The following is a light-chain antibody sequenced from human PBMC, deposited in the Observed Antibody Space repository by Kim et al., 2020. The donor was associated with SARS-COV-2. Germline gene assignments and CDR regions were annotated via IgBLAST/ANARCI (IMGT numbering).Light chain of an antibody. J-gene: IGLJ1*01. CDR2: KDS. Sequence: SSELTQPSSVSVSPGQTARITCSGDVLAKIYTRWFQQKPGQAPVLVIYKDSERPSGIPERFSGSSSGTTVTLTISGAQVEDEADYFCYSAADNKGVFGTGTKVTVL. V-gene: IGLV3-27*01. CDR1: VLAKIY. CDR3: YSAADNKGV.